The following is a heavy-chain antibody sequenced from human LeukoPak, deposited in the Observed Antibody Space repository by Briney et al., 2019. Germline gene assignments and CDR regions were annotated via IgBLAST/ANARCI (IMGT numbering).Heavy chain of an antibody. V-gene: IGHV3-23*01. CDR3: AKKVRVRGVTFYYYYMDV. D-gene: IGHD3-10*01. CDR2: ISGSGGST. CDR1: GFTFSSYG. J-gene: IGHJ6*03. Sequence: PGGSLRLSCAASGFTFSSYGMSWVRQAPGKGLEWVSAISGSGGSTYYADSVKGRFTISRDNSKNTLYLQMNSLRAEDTAVYYCAKKVRVRGVTFYYYYMDVWGKGTTVTISS.